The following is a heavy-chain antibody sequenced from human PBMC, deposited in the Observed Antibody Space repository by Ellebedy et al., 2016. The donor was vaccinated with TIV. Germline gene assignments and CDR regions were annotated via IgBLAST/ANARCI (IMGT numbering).Heavy chain of an antibody. V-gene: IGHV5-51*01. CDR1: GYSFTSYW. D-gene: IGHD2-21*01. CDR3: ARIERARFDP. J-gene: IGHJ5*02. CDR2: IFPSDSDT. Sequence: GESLKISCKGSGYSFTSYWIGWVRQMPGKGLEWMGVIFPSDSDTRYSPSFQGQVTISADKSISTAYLQWSSLKASDTAMYYCARIERARFDPWGQGTLVTVSS.